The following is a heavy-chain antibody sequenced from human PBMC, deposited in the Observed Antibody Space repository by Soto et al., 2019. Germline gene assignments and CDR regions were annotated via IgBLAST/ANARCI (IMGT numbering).Heavy chain of an antibody. CDR3: AKNGDFDYDAFDV. Sequence: SLILSCAASGFTFSSYAMHWVRQAPGKGLEWVSGITGNSARIYYADSVKGRFSISRDNSKNTLYLQMDTLRAEDTAVYYCAKNGDFDYDAFDVWGQGTVVTV. CDR1: GFTFSSYA. V-gene: IGHV3-23*01. D-gene: IGHD3-16*01. CDR2: ITGNSARI. J-gene: IGHJ3*01.